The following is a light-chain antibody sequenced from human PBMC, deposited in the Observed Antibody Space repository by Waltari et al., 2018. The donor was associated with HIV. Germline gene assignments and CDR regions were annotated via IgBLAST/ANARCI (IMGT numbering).Light chain of an antibody. V-gene: IGLV2-14*01. CDR2: EVF. J-gene: IGLJ2*01. CDR3: ASFASDTTVPV. Sequence: QSALTQPASVSGSPGQSITISCTGTSSDVGGFKLVSWYQQFPGKAPKLIIYEVFNRPSGVSDRFSCSKSGNSASRTISDRQAEDEASYHCASFASDTTVPVFGGGIRLTVL. CDR1: SSDVGGFKL.